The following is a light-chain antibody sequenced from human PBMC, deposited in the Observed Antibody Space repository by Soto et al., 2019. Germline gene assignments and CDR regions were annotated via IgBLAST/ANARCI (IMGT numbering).Light chain of an antibody. J-gene: IGLJ1*01. CDR2: EVS. Sequence: QSVLTQPASVSGSPGQSITISCTGTSSDVGGYNYVSWYQQHPGKAPKLMIYEVSNRPSGVSNRFSGSKSGNTASLTISGLQAEYEAEYYCSSYTSSSTYVFGTGTKVTVL. CDR3: SSYTSSSTYV. CDR1: SSDVGGYNY. V-gene: IGLV2-14*01.